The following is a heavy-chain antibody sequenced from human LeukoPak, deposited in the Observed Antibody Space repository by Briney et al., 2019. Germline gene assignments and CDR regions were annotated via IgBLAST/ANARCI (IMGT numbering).Heavy chain of an antibody. J-gene: IGHJ4*02. Sequence: LTGGSLRLSCAASGFTFSSYVMSWVRQAPGKELEWVSTIIGSDGSTYYADSVKGRFTISRDNSKNTLHLQMNSLRAEDTAVYYCATRATTATKYFEHWGQGTLVTVSS. CDR1: GFTFSSYV. V-gene: IGHV3-23*01. CDR2: IIGSDGST. D-gene: IGHD1-1*01. CDR3: ATRATTATKYFEH.